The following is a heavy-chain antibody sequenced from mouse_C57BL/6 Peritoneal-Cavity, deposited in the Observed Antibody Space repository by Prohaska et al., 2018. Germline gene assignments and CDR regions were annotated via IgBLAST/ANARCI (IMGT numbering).Heavy chain of an antibody. CDR2: IYPSDSYN. J-gene: IGHJ3*01. CDR3: ALYGNYGN. Sequence: QVQLQQPGAELVKPGASVKLSCKASGYTFTSYWMQWVKQRPGQGLEWIGGIYPSDSYNNYNHKFKGKATLTVDSSSSTAYMQLSSLTSEDSAVYYCALYGNYGNWRQGTLVTVSA. D-gene: IGHD2-1*01. CDR1: GYTFTSYW. V-gene: IGHV1-50*01.